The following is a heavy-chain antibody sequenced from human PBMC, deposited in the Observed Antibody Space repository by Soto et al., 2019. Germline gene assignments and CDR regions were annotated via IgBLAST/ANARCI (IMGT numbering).Heavy chain of an antibody. Sequence: GSGPTLVNPTQTLTLTCTFSGFSLSTSGVGVGWIRQPPGKALEWLALIYWNDDKRYSPSLKSRLTITKDTSKNQVVLTMTNMDPVDTATYYCARVQEFESSGYFDYWGQGTLVTVSS. CDR1: GFSLSTSGVG. CDR2: IYWNDDK. D-gene: IGHD3-3*01. V-gene: IGHV2-5*01. J-gene: IGHJ4*02. CDR3: ARVQEFESSGYFDY.